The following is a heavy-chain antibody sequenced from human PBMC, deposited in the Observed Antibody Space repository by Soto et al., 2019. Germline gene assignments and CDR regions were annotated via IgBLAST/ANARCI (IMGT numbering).Heavy chain of an antibody. CDR3: ARDAHYDSSGYYLDYYFDY. CDR2: IYYSGST. J-gene: IGHJ4*02. CDR1: GGSISSYY. Sequence: SETLSLTCTVSGGSISSYYWSWILQPPWKGLEWIGYIYYSGSTNYNPSLKSRVTISVDTSKNQFSLKLSSVTAADTAVYYCARDAHYDSSGYYLDYYFDYWGQGTLVTVSS. D-gene: IGHD3-22*01. V-gene: IGHV4-59*01.